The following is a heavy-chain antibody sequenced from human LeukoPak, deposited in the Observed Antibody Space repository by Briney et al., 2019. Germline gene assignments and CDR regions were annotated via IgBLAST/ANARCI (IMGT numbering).Heavy chain of an antibody. J-gene: IGHJ4*02. V-gene: IGHV3-33*01. CDR1: GFTFSSYG. D-gene: IGHD1-26*01. CDR3: ARISYSGSYYGDY. Sequence: PGGSLRLSCAASGFTFSSYGMHWVRQAPGKGLEWVAVIWYDGSNKYYADSVKGRFTISRDNSKNTLYLQMNSLRAEDTAVYYCARISYSGSYYGDYWGQGTLVTVSS. CDR2: IWYDGSNK.